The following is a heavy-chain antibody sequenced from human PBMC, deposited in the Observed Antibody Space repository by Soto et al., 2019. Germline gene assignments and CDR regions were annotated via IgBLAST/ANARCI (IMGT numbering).Heavy chain of an antibody. V-gene: IGHV1-18*01. D-gene: IGHD3-22*01. CDR1: GYTFTTYV. CDR2: ISTYNGNT. Sequence: QVQLVQSGAEVKKPGASVKVSCKASGYTFTTYVRIWVRQAPGQGLDWMGGISTYNGNTKYAERLQGRVTMTTDTTTSTAYMELRSLRSDDTAVYYCARGPTDYYDNSGNYFLDYWGQGTLVSVSS. CDR3: ARGPTDYYDNSGNYFLDY. J-gene: IGHJ4*02.